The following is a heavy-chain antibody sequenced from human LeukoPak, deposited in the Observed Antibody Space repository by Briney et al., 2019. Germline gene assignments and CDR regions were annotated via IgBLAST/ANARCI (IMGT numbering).Heavy chain of an antibody. D-gene: IGHD3-10*01. CDR3: ARTMVRGVIIVRLFDY. V-gene: IGHV4-34*01. CDR2: INHSGST. CDR1: GGSFSGYY. J-gene: IGHJ4*02. Sequence: SETLSLTCAVYGGSFSGYYWSWIRQPPGKGLEWIGEINHSGSTNYNPSLKSRVTISVDISKNQCSLKLSSVAAADTAVYYCARTMVRGVIIVRLFDYWGQGTLVTVSS.